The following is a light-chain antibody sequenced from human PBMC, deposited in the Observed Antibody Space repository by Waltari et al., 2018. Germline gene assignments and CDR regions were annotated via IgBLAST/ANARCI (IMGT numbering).Light chain of an antibody. Sequence: QSVLTQPPSASGTPGQRVTISCSGSSPNTEMHYVYWFQRLPGTAPRLLIYRNNQRPSGVPDRFSGSKSGTSASLAISGLRSDDEADYYCAAWDDSLSGLYVFGTGTKVTVL. J-gene: IGLJ1*01. CDR1: SPNTEMHY. V-gene: IGLV1-47*01. CDR2: RNN. CDR3: AAWDDSLSGLYV.